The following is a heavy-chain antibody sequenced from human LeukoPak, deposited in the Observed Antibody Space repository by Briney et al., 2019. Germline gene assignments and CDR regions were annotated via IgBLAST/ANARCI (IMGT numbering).Heavy chain of an antibody. Sequence: SETLSLTCTVSGGSISSYYWSWIRQPPGKGLEWIGEINHSGSTNYNPSLKSRVTISVDTSKNQFSLKLSSVTAADTAVYYCAREPQWLDDFDPWGQGTLVTVSP. CDR3: AREPQWLDDFDP. J-gene: IGHJ5*02. D-gene: IGHD6-19*01. CDR2: INHSGST. V-gene: IGHV4-34*01. CDR1: GGSISSYY.